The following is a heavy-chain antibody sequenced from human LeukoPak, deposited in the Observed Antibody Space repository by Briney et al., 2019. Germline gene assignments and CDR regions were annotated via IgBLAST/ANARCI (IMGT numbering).Heavy chain of an antibody. J-gene: IGHJ6*02. CDR3: ARSRSTTTYYGMDV. Sequence: SGTLSLTCVVSGDSITSSRWWNWVRQAPGKGLEWIGETHHGGSTNYNPSHKSRVTISVDKSKNQFSLKMNSVTAADTAVYYCARSRSTTTYYGMDVWGQGTTVTVSS. CDR1: GDSITSSRW. CDR2: THHGGST. V-gene: IGHV4-4*02. D-gene: IGHD2-2*01.